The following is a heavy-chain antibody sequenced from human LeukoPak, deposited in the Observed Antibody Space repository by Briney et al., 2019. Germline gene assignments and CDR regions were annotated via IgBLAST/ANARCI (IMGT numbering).Heavy chain of an antibody. Sequence: SQALSLTCAVSGGSISSGGYSWSWIRQPPGKDLEWIGYIYHSGSTYYNPSLKSRVTISVDTSKNQFSLKLSSVTAADTAVYYCAREFTIFGVVTELAHGMDVWGQGTTVTVSS. D-gene: IGHD3-3*01. CDR2: IYHSGST. V-gene: IGHV4-30-2*01. CDR1: GGSISSGGYS. CDR3: AREFTIFGVVTELAHGMDV. J-gene: IGHJ6*02.